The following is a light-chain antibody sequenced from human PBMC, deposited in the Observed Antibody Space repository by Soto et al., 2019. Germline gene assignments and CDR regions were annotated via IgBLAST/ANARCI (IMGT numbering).Light chain of an antibody. Sequence: DIQMTQSPSTLSASVGDRVTITCRASQTISKWLVWYQQKPGKAPKVLIFDASILASGVPSRFSGSGYGTEFTLTIRSLQPDAFATYYCQQYNGYYKWTCGQGTKVDIK. V-gene: IGKV1-5*01. CDR3: QQYNGYYKWT. CDR2: DAS. CDR1: QTISKW. J-gene: IGKJ1*01.